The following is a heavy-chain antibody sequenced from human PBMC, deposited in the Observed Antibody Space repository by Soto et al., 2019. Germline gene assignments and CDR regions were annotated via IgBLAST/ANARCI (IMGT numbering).Heavy chain of an antibody. CDR1: GGSISSGGYY. CDR2: IYYSGRT. V-gene: IGHV4-31*03. J-gene: IGHJ4*02. CDR3: ARARLVKLNRGIDY. Sequence: QVQLQESGPGLVKPSQTLSLTCTVSGGSISSGGYYWSWIRQHPGKGLEWIGYIYYSGRTYYNPSLKSRVTISVVTSKNQLSLKLSSVTAADTSVYYCARARLVKLNRGIDYWGQGTLVTVSS. D-gene: IGHD3-16*01.